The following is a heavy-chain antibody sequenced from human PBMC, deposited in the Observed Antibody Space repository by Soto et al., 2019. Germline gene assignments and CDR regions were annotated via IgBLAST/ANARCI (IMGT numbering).Heavy chain of an antibody. D-gene: IGHD6-6*01. J-gene: IGHJ6*02. CDR1: GFTFRTYT. Sequence: EVQLVESGGGLVKPGGSLRLSCISSGFTFRTYTMNWVRQAPGKGLEWVSGIRGFSPYTFYAESVKGRFTISRDNAKNSLYLQMNSLRAEDTAVYYCARDRVSDAHDYYYNAMDVWGQGTTVTVSS. V-gene: IGHV3-21*01. CDR3: ARDRVSDAHDYYYNAMDV. CDR2: IRGFSPYT.